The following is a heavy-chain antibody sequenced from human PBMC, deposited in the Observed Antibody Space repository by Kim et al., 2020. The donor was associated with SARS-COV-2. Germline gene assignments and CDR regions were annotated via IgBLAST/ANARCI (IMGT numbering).Heavy chain of an antibody. CDR2: INSDGSST. Sequence: GGSLRLSCAASGFTFSSYWMHWVRQAPGKGLVWVSRINSDGSSTSYADSVKGRFTISRDNAKNTLYLQMNSLRAEDTAVYYCARVLGLDPYYYGMDVWGQGTTVTVSS. V-gene: IGHV3-74*01. J-gene: IGHJ6*02. CDR1: GFTFSSYW. CDR3: ARVLGLDPYYYGMDV.